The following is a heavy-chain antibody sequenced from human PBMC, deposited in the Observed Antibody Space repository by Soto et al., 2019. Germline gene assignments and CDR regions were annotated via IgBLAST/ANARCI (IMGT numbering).Heavy chain of an antibody. CDR1: GGSISSGGYY. D-gene: IGHD4-17*01. V-gene: IGHV4-31*03. CDR2: IYYSGST. J-gene: IGHJ6*02. CDR3: ARGSEVLRMKTSRYYYGMDV. Sequence: QVQLQESGPGLVKPSQTLSLTCTVSGGSISSGGYYWSWIRQHPGKGLEWIGYIYYSGSTYYDPSLQSRVTISVDTSKNQFSLKLSSVTAADTAVYYCARGSEVLRMKTSRYYYGMDVWGQGTTVTVSS.